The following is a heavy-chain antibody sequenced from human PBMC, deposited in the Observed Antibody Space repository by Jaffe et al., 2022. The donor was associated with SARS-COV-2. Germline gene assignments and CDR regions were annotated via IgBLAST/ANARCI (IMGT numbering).Heavy chain of an antibody. CDR1: GFSFNSYA. CDR3: AKDLHGLPSYDN. V-gene: IGHV3-23*01. CDR2: ISGSGSGT. Sequence: EVQLLESGGGLVQPGGSLRLSCAASGFSFNSYAMNWVRQAPGKGLEWVSGISGSGSGTYHAESVKGRFTISRDNSRNTLYLQMNSLRAEDTAIYYCAKDLHGLPSYDNWGQGTLVTVSS. J-gene: IGHJ4*02.